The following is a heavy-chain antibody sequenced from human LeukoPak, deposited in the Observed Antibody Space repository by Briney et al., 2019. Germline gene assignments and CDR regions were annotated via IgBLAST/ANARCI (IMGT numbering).Heavy chain of an antibody. V-gene: IGHV4-31*03. CDR3: ARASPGDSSGYYHDPFFDY. J-gene: IGHJ4*02. CDR1: GGSISSGGYY. Sequence: SETLSLTCTVSGGSISSGGYYWSWIRQHPGKGLEWIGYIYYSGSTYYNPSLKSRVTISVDTSKNQFSLKLSSVTAADTAVYYCARASPGDSSGYYHDPFFDYWGQGTLVTVSS. CDR2: IYYSGST. D-gene: IGHD3-22*01.